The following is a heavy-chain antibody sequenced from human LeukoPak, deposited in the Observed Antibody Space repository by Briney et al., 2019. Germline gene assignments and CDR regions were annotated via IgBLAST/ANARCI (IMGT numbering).Heavy chain of an antibody. CDR1: GGSIISGSYY. J-gene: IGHJ6*03. CDR3: ARGEINSSGWLGYYYYYMDV. CDR2: IYTSGST. D-gene: IGHD6-19*01. Sequence: SETLSLTCTVSGGSIISGSYYWSWIRQPAGKGLEWIGRIYTSGSTNYNPSLKSRVTMSVDTSKNQFSLKLSSVTAADTAGYYCARGEINSSGWLGYYYYYMDVWGKGTTVTISS. V-gene: IGHV4-61*02.